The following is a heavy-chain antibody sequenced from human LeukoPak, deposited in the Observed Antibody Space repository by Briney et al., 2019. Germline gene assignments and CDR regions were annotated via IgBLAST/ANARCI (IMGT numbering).Heavy chain of an antibody. CDR2: INTNSGGT. V-gene: IGHV1-2*02. J-gene: IGHJ4*02. CDR3: ASEHGGPYGSGSYHPMGY. D-gene: IGHD3-10*01. Sequence: GASVKVSCRASGYTFTGYYMHWVRQAPGQGLEWMGWINTNSGGTDYAQKFKGRVTMTRDTSISTVYMELSSLRSEDTAVYYCASEHGGPYGSGSYHPMGYWGQGTLVTVSS. CDR1: GYTFTGYY.